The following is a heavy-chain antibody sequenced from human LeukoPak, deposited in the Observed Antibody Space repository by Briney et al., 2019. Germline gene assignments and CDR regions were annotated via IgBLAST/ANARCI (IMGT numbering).Heavy chain of an antibody. V-gene: IGHV3-48*01. J-gene: IGHJ4*02. CDR3: ARGFHRYYYDSGAYSVY. D-gene: IGHD3-22*01. Sequence: GGSLRLSCAASGFTFKSYGMNWVRQAPGKGLEWLSALSGTGTTIDYADSVKGRSTISRDNAKNSLSLQMNSLRAEDTAVYYCARGFHRYYYDSGAYSVYWGQGTLVTVSS. CDR2: LSGTGTTI. CDR1: GFTFKSYG.